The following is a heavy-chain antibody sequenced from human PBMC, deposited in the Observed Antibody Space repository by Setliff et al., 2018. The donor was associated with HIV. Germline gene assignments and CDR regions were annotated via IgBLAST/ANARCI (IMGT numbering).Heavy chain of an antibody. CDR2: IWYDGNK. D-gene: IGHD1-26*01. CDR1: AFIFNNYG. Sequence: AGGSLRLSCAASAFIFNNYGIHWVRQAPGKGLEWVAVIWYDGNKYFSDSVKGRFTISRDISKNTVDLQMNRLRVEDTAVYYCARGQGILIVGDYWGPGTLVTVSS. J-gene: IGHJ4*02. V-gene: IGHV3-33*08. CDR3: ARGQGILIVGDY.